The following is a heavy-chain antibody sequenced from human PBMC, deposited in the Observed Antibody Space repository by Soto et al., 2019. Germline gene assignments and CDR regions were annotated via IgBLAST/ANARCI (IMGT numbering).Heavy chain of an antibody. CDR1: GYIFTRYA. CDR3: ATPVRYCSGGSCDSPFDY. Sequence: ASVKVSCKASGYIFTRYAMHWVRQAPGQRLEWMGWIIPGNGDTKYSQRFQDRVTITRDTSASSAFMELSSLRSEDTAVYYCATPVRYCSGGSCDSPFDYWGQGTLVTVSS. J-gene: IGHJ4*02. D-gene: IGHD2-15*01. CDR2: IIPGNGDT. V-gene: IGHV1-3*01.